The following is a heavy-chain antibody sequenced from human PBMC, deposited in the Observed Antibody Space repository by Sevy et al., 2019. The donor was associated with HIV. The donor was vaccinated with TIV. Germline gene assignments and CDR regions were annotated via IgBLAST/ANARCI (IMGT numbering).Heavy chain of an antibody. J-gene: IGHJ3*01. Sequence: GGSLRLSCAASGFTFRSYGMHWVRQAPGKGLEWVAFIRYDGTTKYYADSVKGRFTISRDNSKNTLYLQMNSLRPEDTSVYYCAKGLGMVQGALLSGDLWGQGTMVTVSS. CDR3: AKGLGMVQGALLSGDL. CDR1: GFTFRSYG. CDR2: IRYDGTTK. V-gene: IGHV3-30*02. D-gene: IGHD3-10*01.